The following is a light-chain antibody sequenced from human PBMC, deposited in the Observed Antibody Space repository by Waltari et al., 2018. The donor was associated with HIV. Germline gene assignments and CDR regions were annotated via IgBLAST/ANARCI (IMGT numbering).Light chain of an antibody. CDR1: SSDVGGYNY. CDR2: EVS. CDR3: TSYTRSSPCV. J-gene: IGLJ1*01. Sequence: QSALTQPASVSGSPGQSITISCTGTSSDVGGYNYVSWYPQHPDRAPKLMIYEVSNQPAGVSNRFSGYKSGNTASLTISGLQAEDEADYYCTSYTRSSPCVFGTGTKVTVL. V-gene: IGLV2-14*01.